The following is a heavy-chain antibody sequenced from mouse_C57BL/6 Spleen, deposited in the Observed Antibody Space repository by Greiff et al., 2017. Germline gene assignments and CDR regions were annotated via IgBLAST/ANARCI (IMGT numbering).Heavy chain of an antibody. D-gene: IGHD1-1*01. Sequence: QVQLQQPGAELVRPGSSVKLSCKASGYTFTSYWMHWVKQRPIQGLEWIGNIDPSDSETHYNQKFTDKATLTVDKSSSTAYMQLSSLTSEDSAVYYCAREDGSDWYFDVWGTGTTVTVSS. J-gene: IGHJ1*03. CDR2: IDPSDSET. CDR1: GYTFTSYW. V-gene: IGHV1-52*01. CDR3: AREDGSDWYFDV.